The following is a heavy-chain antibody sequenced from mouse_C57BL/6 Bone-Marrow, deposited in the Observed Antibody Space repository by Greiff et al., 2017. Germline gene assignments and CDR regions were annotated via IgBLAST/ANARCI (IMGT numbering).Heavy chain of an antibody. D-gene: IGHD2-1*01. CDR3: ARLGNSAWFAY. J-gene: IGHJ3*01. V-gene: IGHV5-6*01. Sequence: EVQLVESGGDLVKPGGSLKLSCAASGFTFSSYGMSWVRQTPDKRLEWVATISSGGSYTYSPDSVKGRFPISRDNAKNTLYLQMSSLKSEDTAMYYCARLGNSAWFAYWGQGTLVTVSA. CDR2: ISSGGSYT. CDR1: GFTFSSYG.